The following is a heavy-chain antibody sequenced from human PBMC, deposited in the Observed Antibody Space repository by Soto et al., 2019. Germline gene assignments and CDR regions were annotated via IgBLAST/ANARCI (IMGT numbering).Heavy chain of an antibody. Sequence: PVGSLRLSCAASGFTFSSYWMHWVRQAPGKGLVWVSRINSDGSSTSYADSVKGRFTISRDNAKNTLYLQMNSLRAEDTAVYYCARVGPGIAAAGTPMMNYYYYGMDVWGQGTTVTVSS. J-gene: IGHJ6*02. V-gene: IGHV3-74*01. CDR1: GFTFSSYW. CDR3: ARVGPGIAAAGTPMMNYYYYGMDV. CDR2: INSDGSST. D-gene: IGHD6-13*01.